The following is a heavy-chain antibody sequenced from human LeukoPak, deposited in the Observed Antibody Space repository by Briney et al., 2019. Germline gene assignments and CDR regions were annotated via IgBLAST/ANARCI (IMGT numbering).Heavy chain of an antibody. CDR3: ARGPGSHYNTYWYFDL. V-gene: IGHV4-4*07. D-gene: IGHD3-10*01. CDR1: GGSIITHY. J-gene: IGHJ2*01. Sequence: PSETLSLTCTVSGGSIITHYWSWIRQPAGKGLEWIGRMYSSGRTNYNPSLQSRVTMSVDTSKNQFSLKLTSVTVADTAVYYCARGPGSHYNTYWYFDLWGRGTLVTVSS. CDR2: MYSSGRT.